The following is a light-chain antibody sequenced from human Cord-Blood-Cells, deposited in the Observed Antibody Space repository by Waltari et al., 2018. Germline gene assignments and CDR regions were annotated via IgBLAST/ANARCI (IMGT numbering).Light chain of an antibody. J-gene: IGLJ3*02. V-gene: IGLV2-23*01. CDR2: EGS. CDR3: CSYAGSSTFWV. CDR1: SSDVGSYNL. Sequence: QSALTQPASVSGSPGQSITIYCTGTSSDVGSYNLFSWYQQHPGKAPKPMIYEGSKRPSGVSNRFSGSKSGNTASLTISGLQAEDEADYYCCSYAGSSTFWVFGGGTKLTVL.